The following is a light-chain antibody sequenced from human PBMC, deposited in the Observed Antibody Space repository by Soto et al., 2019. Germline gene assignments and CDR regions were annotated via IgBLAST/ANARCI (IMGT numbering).Light chain of an antibody. CDR3: CSYVGATTYV. CDR1: SSTVGGFNV. Sequence: QSVLTQPASVSGSPGQSITISCTGTSSTVGGFNVVSWYQQHPGKAPKVIIYEGIKRPSGVSNRFSGSNSGSTASLTISGLQAEDEADYYCCSYVGATTYVFCTGTKVTAL. CDR2: EGI. V-gene: IGLV2-23*01. J-gene: IGLJ1*01.